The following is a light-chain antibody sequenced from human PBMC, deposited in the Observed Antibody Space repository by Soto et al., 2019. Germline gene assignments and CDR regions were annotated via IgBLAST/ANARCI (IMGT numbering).Light chain of an antibody. CDR3: MQALQTPMA. CDR2: LGS. J-gene: IGKJ4*01. V-gene: IGKV2-28*01. Sequence: DIVMTQSPLSLPVTPGEPASISCRSSQSLLHRNGYNYLDWYLQKPGQSPQLLIYLGSNRASGVSDRFSGSGSGTDFTLKISRVEAKDVGVYYCMQALQTPMAFGGGTKVEIK. CDR1: QSLLHRNGYNY.